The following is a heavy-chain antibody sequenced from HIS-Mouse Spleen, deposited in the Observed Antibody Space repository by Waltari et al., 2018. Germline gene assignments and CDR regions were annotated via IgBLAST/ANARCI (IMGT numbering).Heavy chain of an antibody. CDR3: ARDLAGGSYDY. CDR2: IYYSGST. J-gene: IGHJ4*02. Sequence: QVQLQESGPGLVKPSETLSLTCTVSGGSISSYYWSWIRQPPGKGLEWIGYIYYSGSTNYNPSLKSRVTISVDTSKNQFSLKLSSVTAADTAVYYCARDLAGGSYDYWGQGTLVTVSS. D-gene: IGHD1-26*01. CDR1: GGSISSYY. V-gene: IGHV4-59*01.